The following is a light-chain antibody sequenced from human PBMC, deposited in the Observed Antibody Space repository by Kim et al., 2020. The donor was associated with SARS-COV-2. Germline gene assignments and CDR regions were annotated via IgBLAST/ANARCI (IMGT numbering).Light chain of an antibody. J-gene: IGKJ2*01. CDR3: QQYSHWPPYT. Sequence: VSPGERVTRSGRASQTVDSNLAWYQQKPGQAPRLLIYGASTRATDIPARFSGSGSGTAFTLIISSLQSEDFAVYYCQQYSHWPPYTFGPGTKLEI. CDR1: QTVDSN. CDR2: GAS. V-gene: IGKV3-15*01.